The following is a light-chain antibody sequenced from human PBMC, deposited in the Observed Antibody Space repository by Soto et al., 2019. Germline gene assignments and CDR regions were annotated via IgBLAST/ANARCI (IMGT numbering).Light chain of an antibody. CDR3: LQDHYYPLT. CDR1: QYIRND. CDR2: AAS. J-gene: IGKJ4*01. V-gene: IGKV1-6*02. Sequence: AVPMTQSPSSLSASVGDRVTITCRASQYIRNDLGWYQQKPGKPPKLLIYAASILQSGVPSRFSGTGSVTHFTHSISSLQPEDVATYFCLQDHYYPLTFGGGTKLEI.